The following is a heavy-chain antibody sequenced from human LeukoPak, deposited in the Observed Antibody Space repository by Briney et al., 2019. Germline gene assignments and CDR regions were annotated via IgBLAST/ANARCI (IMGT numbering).Heavy chain of an antibody. D-gene: IGHD2-15*01. CDR2: IYYSGST. CDR3: ARQVGLGYCSGGSCYLYPYNWFDP. CDR1: GGSISSCY. Sequence: PSETLSLTCTVSGGSISSCYWSWIRQPPGKGLEWIGYIYYSGSTNYNPSLKSRVTISVDTSKNQFSLKLSSVTAADTAVYYCARQVGLGYCSGGSCYLYPYNWFDPWGQGTLVTVSS. V-gene: IGHV4-59*01. J-gene: IGHJ5*02.